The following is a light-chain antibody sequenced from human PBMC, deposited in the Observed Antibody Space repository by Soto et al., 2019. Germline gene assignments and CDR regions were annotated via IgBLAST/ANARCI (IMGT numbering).Light chain of an antibody. J-gene: IGKJ5*01. V-gene: IGKV1-39*01. CDR1: QSITIY. CDR2: TAT. Sequence: DIQITHSPSSLSASVGDRVTITCRSSQSITIYLNWYQHKPGKAPRLLIYTATSLQSGVPSRFSGSGSGTDFTLTISSLQPEDFATYYCQQSFSTPITFGQGTRL. CDR3: QQSFSTPIT.